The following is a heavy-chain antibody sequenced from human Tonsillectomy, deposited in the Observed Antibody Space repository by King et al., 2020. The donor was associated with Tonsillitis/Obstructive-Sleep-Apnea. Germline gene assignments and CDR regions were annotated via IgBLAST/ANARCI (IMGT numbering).Heavy chain of an antibody. D-gene: IGHD3-10*01. CDR3: ARVGGSGSSYFDY. CDR2: INHSGGST. CDR1: GYTFTSYY. J-gene: IGHJ4*02. V-gene: IGHV1-46*01. Sequence: QLVQSGAEVKKPGASVKVSCKASGYTFTSYYMHWVRQAPGQGLEWMGIINHSGGSTNYAQKFQGRVTMTRDTSTSTVYMELSSLTSEDTAVYYCARVGGSGSSYFDYWGQGTLVTVSS.